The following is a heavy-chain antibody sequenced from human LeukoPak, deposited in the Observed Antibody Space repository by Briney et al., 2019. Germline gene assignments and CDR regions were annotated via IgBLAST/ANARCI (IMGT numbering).Heavy chain of an antibody. D-gene: IGHD2-15*01. J-gene: IGHJ4*02. CDR1: CDSVPGYF. CDR2: IYKIGTT. CDR3: VIGVGWQPDY. V-gene: IGHV4-59*02. Sequence: PSGTPSPPPTFLCDSVPGYFLKWVRQPPGEGLEWIGHIYKIGTTNYNPSLKSRLTISADTSKNQFSLKLRSVIAADTAVYYCVIGVGWQPDYWGQGALVTVSS.